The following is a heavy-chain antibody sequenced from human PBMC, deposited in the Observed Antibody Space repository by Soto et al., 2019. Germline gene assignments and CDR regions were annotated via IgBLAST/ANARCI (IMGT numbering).Heavy chain of an antibody. D-gene: IGHD2-15*01. V-gene: IGHV3-21*01. Sequence: EVQLVESGGGLVKPGGSLRLSCAASGFTFSSYSMNWVRQAPGKGLEWVSSISSSSSYIYYADSVKGRFTISRDNAKNSLYLQMNSLRAEDTAVYSCARGEYCSGGSCYSRAFDIWGQGTMVTVSS. J-gene: IGHJ3*02. CDR2: ISSSSSYI. CDR3: ARGEYCSGGSCYSRAFDI. CDR1: GFTFSSYS.